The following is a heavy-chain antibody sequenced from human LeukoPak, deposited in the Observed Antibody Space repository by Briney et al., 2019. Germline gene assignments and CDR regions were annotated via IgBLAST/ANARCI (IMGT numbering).Heavy chain of an antibody. V-gene: IGHV3-30*02. CDR3: SIVAVASDFDY. Sequence: GGSLRLSCAASGFTLFSSYDMHWVRQAPRKGLEWVAIIDSVKGRFTISRDNSRNTLYLQMNSLRVEDTAVYYCSIVAVASDFDYWGQGTLVTVSS. CDR2: I. CDR1: GFTLFSSYD. D-gene: IGHD6-19*01. J-gene: IGHJ4*02.